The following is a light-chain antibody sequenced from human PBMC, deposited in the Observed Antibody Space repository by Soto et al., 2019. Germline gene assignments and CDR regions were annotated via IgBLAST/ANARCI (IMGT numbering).Light chain of an antibody. CDR2: GAS. CDR1: QGIGSW. J-gene: IGKJ1*01. V-gene: IGKV1-12*01. Sequence: DIQMTQSPSSVSASVGDRVTITCRARQGIGSWLACYQQKPGKGPKFLIYGASSLQSGVPSRFSGSGSGTDFTLTISSLQPEDFATYYFLQANRFPWTFGLGTQVAIK. CDR3: LQANRFPWT.